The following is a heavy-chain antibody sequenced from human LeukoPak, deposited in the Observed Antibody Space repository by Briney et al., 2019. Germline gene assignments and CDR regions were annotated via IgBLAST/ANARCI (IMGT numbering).Heavy chain of an antibody. CDR3: GRGPPFDQAIDY. Sequence: GGSLRLSCAASGFTFSSYWMHWVRQAPGKGLVWVSRINTDGSSTTYADSVKGRFTISRDNAKNTLYLQMDCLRAEDTAVYYCGRGPPFDQAIDYWGQGTLVTVSS. CDR1: GFTFSSYW. V-gene: IGHV3-74*01. D-gene: IGHD2/OR15-2a*01. J-gene: IGHJ4*02. CDR2: INTDGSST.